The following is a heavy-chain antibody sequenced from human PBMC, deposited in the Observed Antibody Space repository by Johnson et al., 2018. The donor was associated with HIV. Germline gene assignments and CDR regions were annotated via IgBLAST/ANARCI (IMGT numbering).Heavy chain of an antibody. Sequence: VQLVESGGGLVKPGGSLRLSCAASGFTFSTYAMHWVRQAPGKGLEYVSAISSNGGSTYYANSVKGRFTISRDNSKNTLYLQMNSLRAEDTAIYYCAREMAWEDAFDIWGQGTMVTVSS. V-gene: IGHV3-64*01. CDR1: GFTFSTYA. J-gene: IGHJ3*02. CDR3: AREMAWEDAFDI. CDR2: ISSNGGST. D-gene: IGHD5-24*01.